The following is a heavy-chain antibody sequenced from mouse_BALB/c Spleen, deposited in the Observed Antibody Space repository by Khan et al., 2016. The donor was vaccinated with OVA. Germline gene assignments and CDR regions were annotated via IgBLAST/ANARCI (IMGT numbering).Heavy chain of an antibody. CDR3: ARIYRSDFDY. J-gene: IGHJ2*01. V-gene: IGHV1-20*02. Sequence: VQLQQSGPELVKPGASVKISCKASGYSFTGYFMNWVMQSHGKSLEWIGRINPHIGETFYNQKFKDKATLTVDESSSTAHMELRSLASVDSAVYYCARIYRSDFDYWGQGTTLTVSS. CDR1: GYSFTGYF. D-gene: IGHD1-1*01. CDR2: INPHIGET.